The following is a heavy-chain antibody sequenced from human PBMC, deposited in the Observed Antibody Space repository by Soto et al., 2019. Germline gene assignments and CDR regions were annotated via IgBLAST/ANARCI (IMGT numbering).Heavy chain of an antibody. CDR1: GGTFSTHA. CDR3: ARVPVEMATIGYYYSYGVDV. Sequence: VASVKVSCKASGGTFSTHAISWVRQAPGQGLEWIGGIIPMYGSTNYAQKFQGRVTMIADASTNTASMELSSLRSEDTALYYCARVPVEMATIGYYYSYGVDVWGQGTTVTVSS. CDR2: IIPMYGST. D-gene: IGHD5-12*01. J-gene: IGHJ6*02. V-gene: IGHV1-69*13.